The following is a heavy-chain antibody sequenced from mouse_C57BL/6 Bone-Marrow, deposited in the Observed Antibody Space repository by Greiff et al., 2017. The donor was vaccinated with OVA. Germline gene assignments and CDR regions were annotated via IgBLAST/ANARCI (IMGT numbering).Heavy chain of an antibody. Sequence: QVQLQQPGAELVRPGSSVKLSCKASGYTFTSYWMDWVKQRPGQGLEWIGNIYPSDSETHYNQKFKDKATLTVDKSSSTAYMQLSSLTSEDSAVYYWAITAQASWFAYWGQGTLVTVSA. V-gene: IGHV1-61*01. CDR3: AITAQASWFAY. CDR1: GYTFTSYW. J-gene: IGHJ3*01. D-gene: IGHD3-2*02. CDR2: IYPSDSET.